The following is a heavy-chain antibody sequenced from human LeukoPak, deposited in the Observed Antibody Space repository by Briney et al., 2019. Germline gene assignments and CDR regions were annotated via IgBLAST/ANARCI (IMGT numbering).Heavy chain of an antibody. CDR2: VSSNRSHR. CDR3: AKDRSGCSGGSCYLAEYFQH. V-gene: IGHV3-11*05. CDR1: GFTCSDYY. D-gene: IGHD2-15*01. J-gene: IGHJ1*01. Sequence: GGSLRLSCAAPGFTCSDYYMRWIRQAPGKGLEWISNVSSNRSHRKNGDSVKGRFTISRDNSKNTLYLQMSSLRAEDTAVYYCAKDRSGCSGGSCYLAEYFQHWGQGTLVTVSS.